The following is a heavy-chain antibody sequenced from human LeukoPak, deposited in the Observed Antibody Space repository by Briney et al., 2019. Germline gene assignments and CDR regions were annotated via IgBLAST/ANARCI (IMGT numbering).Heavy chain of an antibody. CDR2: MNPNSGNT. J-gene: IGHJ4*02. CDR1: GYTFTSYD. CDR3: ARDDSGSYNFDY. Sequence: ASVKVPCKASGYTFTSYDINWVRQATGQGLEWMGWMNPNSGNTGYAQKFQGRVTMTRNTSISTAYMELSSLRSEDTAVYYCARDDSGSYNFDYWGQGTLVTVSS. D-gene: IGHD1-26*01. V-gene: IGHV1-8*01.